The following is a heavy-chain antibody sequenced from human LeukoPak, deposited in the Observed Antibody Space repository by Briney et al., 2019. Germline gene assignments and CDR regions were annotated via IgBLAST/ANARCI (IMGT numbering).Heavy chain of an antibody. D-gene: IGHD1-26*01. V-gene: IGHV1-69*04. J-gene: IGHJ4*02. CDR2: IIPIFGIA. CDR1: GGTFSSYA. Sequence: VASVKVSCTASGGTFSSYAISWVRQAPGQGLEWMGRIIPIFGIANYAQKFQGRVTITADKSTSTAYMELSSLRSEDTAVYYCARAPSSGSYFDYWGQGTLATVSS. CDR3: ARAPSSGSYFDY.